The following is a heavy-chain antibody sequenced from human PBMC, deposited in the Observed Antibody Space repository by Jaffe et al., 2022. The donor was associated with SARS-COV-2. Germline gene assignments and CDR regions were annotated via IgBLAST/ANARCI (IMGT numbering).Heavy chain of an antibody. J-gene: IGHJ2*01. D-gene: IGHD6-13*01. CDR2: ISWNSGSI. V-gene: IGHV3-9*01. CDR3: AKDSFGYSSSWTTSSRQRYFDL. Sequence: EVQLVESGGGLVQPGRSLRLSCAASGFTFDDYAMHWVRQAPGKGLEWVSGISWNSGSIGYADSVKGRFTISRDNAKNSLYLQMNSLRAEDTALYYCAKDSFGYSSSWTTSSRQRYFDLWGRGTLVTVSS. CDR1: GFTFDDYA.